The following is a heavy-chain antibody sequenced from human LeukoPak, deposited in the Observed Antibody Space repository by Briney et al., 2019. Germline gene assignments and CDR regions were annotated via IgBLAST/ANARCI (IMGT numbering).Heavy chain of an antibody. D-gene: IGHD6-19*01. CDR2: IYTSGSP. CDR3: ARVSSVTLAGFDY. CDR1: GGSISGYS. Sequence: SETLSLTCTVSGGSISGYSWTWIRQPAGKGLEWIGRIYTSGSPNYNPSLKRRVTMSVDTSKNQFSLTLNSVTASDTALYYCARVSSVTLAGFDYWGQGTLVTVSS. J-gene: IGHJ4*02. V-gene: IGHV4-4*07.